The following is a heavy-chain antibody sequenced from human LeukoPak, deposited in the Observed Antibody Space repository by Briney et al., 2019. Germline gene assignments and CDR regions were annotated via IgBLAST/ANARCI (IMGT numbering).Heavy chain of an antibody. D-gene: IGHD3-10*01. CDR3: ASVYYGSGSYSNY. CDR2: IHTSGST. V-gene: IGHV4-4*07. Sequence: KASDTLSLTCTVSGGSISSYYWSWIRQPAGKGLEWVGRIHTSGSTNYNPSLKSRVTMSVDTSKNQFALKLSSVTAADTAVYYCASVYYGSGSYSNYWGQGTLVTVSS. CDR1: GGSISSYY. J-gene: IGHJ4*02.